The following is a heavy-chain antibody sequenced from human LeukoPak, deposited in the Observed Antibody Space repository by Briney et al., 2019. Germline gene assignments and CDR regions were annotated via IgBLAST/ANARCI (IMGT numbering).Heavy chain of an antibody. D-gene: IGHD2-2*02. Sequence: PGASVNVSCKASGGTFSSYAISWVRQAPGQGLEWMGGIIPIFGTANYAQKFQGRVTITADESTSTAYMELSSLRSEDTAVYYCARDRTQYCTSTSCYKGPLDYWGQGTLVTVSS. J-gene: IGHJ4*02. CDR3: ARDRTQYCTSTSCYKGPLDY. CDR2: IIPIFGTA. CDR1: GGTFSSYA. V-gene: IGHV1-69*13.